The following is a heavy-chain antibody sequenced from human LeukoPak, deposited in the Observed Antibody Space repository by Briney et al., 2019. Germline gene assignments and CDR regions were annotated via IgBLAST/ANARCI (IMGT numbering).Heavy chain of an antibody. CDR1: GITFSSHA. V-gene: IGHV3-23*01. CDR2: ISGSGGHT. Sequence: PGGSLRLSCAASGITFSSHAMSWVRQAPGKGLEWVSLISGSGGHTYYGDSVKGRFTISRDNSMNRLYLQMNSLRPEDTAVYYCAKGGAATMRDGYNYYYYYMEVWGRGTTVTVSS. CDR3: AKGGAATMRDGYNYYYYYMEV. D-gene: IGHD5-24*01. J-gene: IGHJ6*03.